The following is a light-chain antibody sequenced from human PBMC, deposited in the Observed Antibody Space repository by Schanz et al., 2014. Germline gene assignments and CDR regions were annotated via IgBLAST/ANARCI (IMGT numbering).Light chain of an antibody. CDR1: QGISKF. CDR3: QKYDGAPLT. CDR2: AAS. Sequence: DIQMTQSPSSLSASVGDRVTLTCRASQGISKFLAWYQQKPGKVPKLLISAASTLQSGVPSRFSGSASGTDFTLTISSLQPEDVATYYCQKYDGAPLTFGGGTRVEI. J-gene: IGKJ4*01. V-gene: IGKV1-27*01.